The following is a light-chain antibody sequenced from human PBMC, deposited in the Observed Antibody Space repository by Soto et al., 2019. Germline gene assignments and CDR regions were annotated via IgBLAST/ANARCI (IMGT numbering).Light chain of an antibody. CDR2: GAS. Sequence: EIVMTQSPVTLSVSPGERATLSCRASQSISDKSAWYQQKPGQAPRLLMFGASTRATGIPARFSGSGSGTDFTLTITGLQSEDFATYYCQQSYGAPPTFGQGTKVEIK. J-gene: IGKJ2*01. V-gene: IGKV3-15*01. CDR3: QQSYGAPPT. CDR1: QSISDK.